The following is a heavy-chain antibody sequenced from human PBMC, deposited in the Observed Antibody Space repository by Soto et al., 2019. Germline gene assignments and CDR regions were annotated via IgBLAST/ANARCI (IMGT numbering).Heavy chain of an antibody. CDR2: ISYDGSNK. Sequence: QVQLVESGGGVVQPGRSLRLSCAASGFTFSSYAMHWVRQAPGKGLEWVAVISYDGSNKCYADSVKGRFTISRDNSKNTLYLQMNSLRAEDTAVYYCARATSGWYKDAFDIWGQGTMVTVSS. V-gene: IGHV3-30-3*01. CDR3: ARATSGWYKDAFDI. CDR1: GFTFSSYA. D-gene: IGHD6-19*01. J-gene: IGHJ3*02.